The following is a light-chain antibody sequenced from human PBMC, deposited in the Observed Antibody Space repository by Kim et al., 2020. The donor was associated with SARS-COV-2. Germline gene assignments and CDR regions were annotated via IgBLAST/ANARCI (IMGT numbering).Light chain of an antibody. Sequence: PGQTARITCSGDALPKQYAYWLQQKPGQAPVVVIYEDTERPSGIPERFSGSTSGTTVTLTISGVQAEDEADYYCQSADSSDTFWVFGGGTKLTVL. CDR1: ALPKQY. J-gene: IGLJ3*02. CDR2: EDT. CDR3: QSADSSDTFWV. V-gene: IGLV3-25*03.